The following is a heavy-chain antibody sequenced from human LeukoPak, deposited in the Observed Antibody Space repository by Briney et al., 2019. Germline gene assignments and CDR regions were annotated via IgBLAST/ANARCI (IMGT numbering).Heavy chain of an antibody. J-gene: IGHJ6*03. CDR2: ISGGGGIT. CDR3: AKYGVDCSSTSCYPLYYMDV. D-gene: IGHD2-2*01. Sequence: GGSLRLSCAASGFTFDDYGMSWVRQAPGKGLEWVSSISGGGGITNYADSVKGRFTISRDSSKYTLFLQMNSLRAEDTAVYYCAKYGVDCSSTSCYPLYYMDVWGKGTTVTVSS. V-gene: IGHV3-23*01. CDR1: GFTFDDYG.